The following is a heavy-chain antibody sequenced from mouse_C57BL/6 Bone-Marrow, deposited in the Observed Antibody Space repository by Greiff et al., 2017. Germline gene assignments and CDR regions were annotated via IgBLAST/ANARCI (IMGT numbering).Heavy chain of an antibody. J-gene: IGHJ3*01. CDR1: GYTFTDYY. D-gene: IGHD6-1*01. V-gene: IGHV1-19*01. CDR2: INPYNGGT. Sequence: EVQLQQSGPVLVKPGASVKMSCKASGYTFTDYYMNWVKQSHGKSLEWIGVINPYNGGTSYNQKFKGKATLTVDKSSSTAYMELNSLTSEDSAVYYCARLGLDSPAWFAYWGQGTLATVSA. CDR3: ARLGLDSPAWFAY.